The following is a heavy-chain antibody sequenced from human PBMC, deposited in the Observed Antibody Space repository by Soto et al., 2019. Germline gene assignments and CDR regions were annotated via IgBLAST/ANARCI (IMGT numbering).Heavy chain of an antibody. Sequence: PEGSLRLSCAASGFTFSSYWMHWVRQAPGKGLVWVSRINSDGSSTSYADSVKGRFTISRDNAKNTLYLQMNSLRAEDTAVYYCASAFPIIRFLEWLPTHSFDYWGQGTLVTVSS. J-gene: IGHJ4*02. CDR3: ASAFPIIRFLEWLPTHSFDY. V-gene: IGHV3-74*01. CDR1: GFTFSSYW. D-gene: IGHD3-3*01. CDR2: INSDGSST.